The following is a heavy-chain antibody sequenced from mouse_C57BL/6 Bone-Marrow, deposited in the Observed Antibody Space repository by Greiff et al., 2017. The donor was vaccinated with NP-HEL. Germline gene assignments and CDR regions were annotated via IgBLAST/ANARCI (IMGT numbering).Heavy chain of an antibody. D-gene: IGHD2-4*01. Sequence: VQLKESGAELVKPGASVKLSCTASGFNIKDYYMHWVKQRTEQGLEWIGRFDPEDGETKYAPKFQGKATITADTSSNTAYLQLSSLTSEDTAVYYCARVSTMISPYWYFDVWGTGTTVTVSS. J-gene: IGHJ1*03. V-gene: IGHV14-2*01. CDR1: GFNIKDYY. CDR2: FDPEDGET. CDR3: ARVSTMISPYWYFDV.